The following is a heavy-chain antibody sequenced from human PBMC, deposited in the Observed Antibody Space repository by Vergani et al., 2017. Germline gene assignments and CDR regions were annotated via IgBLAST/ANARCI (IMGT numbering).Heavy chain of an antibody. V-gene: IGHV3-30*18. J-gene: IGHJ2*01. D-gene: IGHD3-10*01. Sequence: QVQLVESGGGVVQPGRSLRLSCAASGFTFSSYGMHWVRQAPGKGLEWVAVISYDGSNKYYADSVKGRFTISRDNSKNTLYLQMNSLRAEDTAVYYCAKGLAGNWYFDLWGRGTLVTVSS. CDR1: GFTFSSYG. CDR3: AKGLAGNWYFDL. CDR2: ISYDGSNK.